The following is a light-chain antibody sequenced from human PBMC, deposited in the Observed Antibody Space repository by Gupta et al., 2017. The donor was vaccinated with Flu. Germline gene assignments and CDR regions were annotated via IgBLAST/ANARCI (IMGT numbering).Light chain of an antibody. J-gene: IGKJ2*01. CDR3: QHRDGSPHT. V-gene: IGKV1-39*01. CDR1: QRISNY. Sequence: PSSLSASVGDRVTITCRASQRISNYVNWYQQQPGTAPTLLIFAASRVESGVPSRFSGSGSGTEFTLAINRRQPEDFATYYCQHRDGSPHTFGQGTKLEIK. CDR2: AAS.